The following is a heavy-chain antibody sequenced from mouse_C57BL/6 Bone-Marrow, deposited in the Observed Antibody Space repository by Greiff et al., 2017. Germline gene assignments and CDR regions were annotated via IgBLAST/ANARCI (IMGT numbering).Heavy chain of an antibody. CDR2: ISSGGDYI. CDR1: GFTFSSYA. V-gene: IGHV5-9-1*02. J-gene: IGHJ3*01. Sequence: DVMLVESGEGLVKPGGSLKLSCAASGFTFSSYAMSWVRQTPVKRLEWVAYISSGGDYIYYADTVKGRFTISRDNARNTLYLQMSSLKSEDTAMYYCTRDYYYGSSPFAYWGQGTLVTVSA. CDR3: TRDYYYGSSPFAY. D-gene: IGHD1-1*01.